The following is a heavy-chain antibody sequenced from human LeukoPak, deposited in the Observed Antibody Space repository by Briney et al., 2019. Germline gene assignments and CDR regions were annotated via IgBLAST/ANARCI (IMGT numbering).Heavy chain of an antibody. D-gene: IGHD3-10*02. CDR1: GFTFSSYS. J-gene: IGHJ6*04. CDR3: AELGITMIGGV. Sequence: PGGSLRLSCAASGFTFSSYSMNWVRQAPGKGLEWVSYIGISSSTIDYADSVKGRFTISRDNAKNPLYLQMNSLRAEDTAVYYCAELGITMIGGVWGKGTTVTISS. CDR2: IGISSSTI. V-gene: IGHV3-48*04.